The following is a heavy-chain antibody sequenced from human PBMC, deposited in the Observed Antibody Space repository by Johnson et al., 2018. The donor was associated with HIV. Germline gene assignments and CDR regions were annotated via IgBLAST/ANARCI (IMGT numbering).Heavy chain of an antibody. CDR3: ARENSSGYHDAFDI. CDR2: IWYDGSNK. J-gene: IGHJ3*02. Sequence: QVQLVESGGGLVKPGGSLRLSCAASGFTFSSYGMHWVRQAPGKGPEWVANIWYDGSNKYYADSVKGRFTISRDNSKNTLYLQMNSLRAEDTAVYYCARENSSGYHDAFDILGQGTLVTVSS. CDR1: GFTFSSYG. V-gene: IGHV3-30*02. D-gene: IGHD3-22*01.